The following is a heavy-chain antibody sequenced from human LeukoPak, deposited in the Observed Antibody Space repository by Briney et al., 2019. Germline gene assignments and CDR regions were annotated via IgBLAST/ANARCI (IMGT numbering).Heavy chain of an antibody. Sequence: SQTLSLTCAISGESVSSTGAAWNWIRQSPSGGLEWLGRTYYRSKWYNEYAEHVKSRISISPDTSKNQFSLQLNSVIPEDTAVYYCVRGNYNFGYWGQGTLVTVSS. CDR2: TYYRSKWYN. D-gene: IGHD1-7*01. CDR3: VRGNYNFGY. V-gene: IGHV6-1*01. CDR1: GESVSSTGAA. J-gene: IGHJ4*02.